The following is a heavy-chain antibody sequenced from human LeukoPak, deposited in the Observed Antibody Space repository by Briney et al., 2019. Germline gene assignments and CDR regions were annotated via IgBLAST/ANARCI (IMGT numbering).Heavy chain of an antibody. CDR2: IYYSDST. V-gene: IGHV4-59*01. D-gene: IGHD3-22*01. CDR3: ARGKGYYYDSSGYFHYGLCFDY. Sequence: PSETLSLTCTVSGGSISSYYWSWIRQPPGKGLEWIGYIYYSDSTNYNPSLKSRVTISVDTSKNQFSLKLSSVTAADTAVYYCARGKGYYYDSSGYFHYGLCFDYWGQGTLVTVSS. CDR1: GGSISSYY. J-gene: IGHJ4*02.